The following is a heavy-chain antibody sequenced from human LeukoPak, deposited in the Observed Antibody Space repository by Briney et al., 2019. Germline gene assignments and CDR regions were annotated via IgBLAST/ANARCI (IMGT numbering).Heavy chain of an antibody. J-gene: IGHJ5*02. CDR2: IYYSGST. CDR1: GGSISSYY. V-gene: IGHV4-59*01. Sequence: SETLSLTCTVSGGSISSYYWSWIRQPPGKGLEWIGYIYYSGSTNYNPSLKSRVTIPVDTSKNQFSLKLSSVTAADTAVYYCARVRDTAMVGAYNWFDPWGQGTLVTVSS. CDR3: ARVRDTAMVGAYNWFDP. D-gene: IGHD5-18*01.